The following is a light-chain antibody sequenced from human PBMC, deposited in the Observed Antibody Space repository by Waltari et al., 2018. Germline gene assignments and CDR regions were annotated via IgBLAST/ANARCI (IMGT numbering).Light chain of an antibody. CDR2: GAS. CDR1: QSIRSN. J-gene: IGKJ1*01. Sequence: EIVMTHTPATLSVFPWERATLSCRASQSIRSNLAWYQHKPGQAPRLVIDGASTRATGIPARFNGSGSGTEFTLTISSLQSEDFAVYFCQQYDNWLGTFGQGTKVEIK. CDR3: QQYDNWLGT. V-gene: IGKV3-15*01.